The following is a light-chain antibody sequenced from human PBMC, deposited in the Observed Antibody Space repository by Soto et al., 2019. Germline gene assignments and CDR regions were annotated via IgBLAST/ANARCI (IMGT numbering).Light chain of an antibody. J-gene: IGKJ1*01. CDR1: QGIYTY. CDR2: AAS. Sequence: DIQLTQSPSFLSASVGDRVTITCRASQGIYTYLAWYQQKPGKAPELLIYAASTLQSGVPSRFSGSGSGTEFTLTISSLQPEDFATYYCQHPNSYPWTFGQGTKGEIK. CDR3: QHPNSYPWT. V-gene: IGKV1-9*01.